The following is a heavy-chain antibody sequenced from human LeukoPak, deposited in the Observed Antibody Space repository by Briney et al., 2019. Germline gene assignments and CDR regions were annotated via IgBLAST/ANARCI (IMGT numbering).Heavy chain of an antibody. CDR2: ISGSGGST. J-gene: IGHJ4*02. CDR1: GFTFSSYA. D-gene: IGHD3-10*01. CDR3: ARESWGVRGAVDY. V-gene: IGHV3-23*01. Sequence: PGGSLRLSCAASGFTFSSYAMSWVRQAPGKGLEWVSAISGSGGSTYYADSVKGRFTISRDNAKNSLYLQMNSLRAEDTAVYYCARESWGVRGAVDYWGQGTLVTVSS.